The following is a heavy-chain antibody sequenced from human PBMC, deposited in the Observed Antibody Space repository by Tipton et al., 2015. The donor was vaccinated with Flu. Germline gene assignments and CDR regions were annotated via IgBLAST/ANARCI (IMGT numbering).Heavy chain of an antibody. CDR1: GDSMRRDYY. J-gene: IGHJ5*02. Sequence: TLSLTCTVSGDSMRRDYYWSWIRQPPGKGLEWIGNFFYSGSTNYNPSLKSRITISVDTSKNQISLKLSSVTAADTAVYYCAREAYSSNWPNWFDPWGQGTLVTVSS. V-gene: IGHV4-59*01. D-gene: IGHD6-13*01. CDR3: AREAYSSNWPNWFDP. CDR2: FFYSGST.